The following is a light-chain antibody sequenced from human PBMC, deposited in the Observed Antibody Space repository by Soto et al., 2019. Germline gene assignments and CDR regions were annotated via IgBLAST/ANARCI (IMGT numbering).Light chain of an antibody. CDR2: EVT. J-gene: IGLJ2*01. CDR1: KNDIGDYDY. Sequence: QSALTQPASVSGSPGQSITISCSGTKNDIGDYDYVAWYQHHPGKAPKLVIYEVTNRPSGVSSRFSGSKSGNTASLTISGLQPEDEADYYCNSYTSSSTWVFGGGTKVTVL. CDR3: NSYTSSSTWV. V-gene: IGLV2-14*01.